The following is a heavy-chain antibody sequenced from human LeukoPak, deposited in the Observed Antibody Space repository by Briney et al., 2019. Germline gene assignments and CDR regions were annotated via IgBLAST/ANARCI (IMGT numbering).Heavy chain of an antibody. CDR1: GFTFSNYW. CDR2: INTDGSST. CDR3: ARSYYYDSSGYPKRAFDI. J-gene: IGHJ3*02. D-gene: IGHD3-22*01. Sequence: PGGSLRLSCAASGFTFSNYWMHWVRQAPGKGLVWVSRINTDGSSTSYADSVKGRFTISRDNAKNTLYLQMNSLRAEDTAVYYCARSYYYDSSGYPKRAFDIWGQGTMVTVSS. V-gene: IGHV3-74*01.